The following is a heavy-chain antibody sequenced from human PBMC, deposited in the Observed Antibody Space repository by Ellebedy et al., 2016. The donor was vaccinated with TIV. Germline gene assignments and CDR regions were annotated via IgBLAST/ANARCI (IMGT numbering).Heavy chain of an antibody. CDR1: GASITVDHW. Sequence: SETLSLXXSVSGASITVDHWLSWVRQPPGKGLEWIGEIYLTGSTNYNPSLKSRVTMSIDKSKTQFSLKLTSVTATDTAVYYCARAIIAPRPYYFDSWGQGALVTVSS. J-gene: IGHJ4*02. V-gene: IGHV4-4*02. D-gene: IGHD6-6*01. CDR3: ARAIIAPRPYYFDS. CDR2: IYLTGST.